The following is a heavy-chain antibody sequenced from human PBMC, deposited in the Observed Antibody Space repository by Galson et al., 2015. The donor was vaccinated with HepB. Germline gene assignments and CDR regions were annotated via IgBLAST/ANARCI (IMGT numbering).Heavy chain of an antibody. D-gene: IGHD1-26*01. Sequence: SVKVSCKASGSTFTSYYIHWVRQAPGQGLEWMGIISPSGGSTTYAQKFQGRVTMTRDTSTSTVDMELSSLRSEDTAVYYCARDRDNSGSYHFPDYWGQGTLVTVSS. CDR2: ISPSGGST. CDR1: GSTFTSYY. J-gene: IGHJ4*02. V-gene: IGHV1-46*01. CDR3: ARDRDNSGSYHFPDY.